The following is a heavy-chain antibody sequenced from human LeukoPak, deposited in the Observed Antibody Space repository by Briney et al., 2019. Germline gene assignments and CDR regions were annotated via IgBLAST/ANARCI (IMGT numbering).Heavy chain of an antibody. CDR3: ARDREMATITGWYFDL. Sequence: ASVKVSSKASGYTFTGYYMHWVRQAPGQGLEWMGWINPNSGGTNYAQKFQGRVTMTRDTSISTAYMELSRLRSDDTAVYYCARDREMATITGWYFDLWGRGTLVTVSS. CDR1: GYTFTGYY. D-gene: IGHD5-24*01. V-gene: IGHV1-2*02. CDR2: INPNSGGT. J-gene: IGHJ2*01.